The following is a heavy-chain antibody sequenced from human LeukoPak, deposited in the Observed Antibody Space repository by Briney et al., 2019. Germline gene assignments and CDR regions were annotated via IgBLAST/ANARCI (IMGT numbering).Heavy chain of an antibody. Sequence: SKTLSLTCTVSGGSISSGGYYWSWIRQPPGKGLEWIGYIYHSGSTYYNPSLKSRVTISVDRSKNQFSLKLSSVTAADTAVYYCARDGIGASASNYDYWGQGTLVTVSS. CDR2: IYHSGST. D-gene: IGHD6-13*01. CDR3: ARDGIGASASNYDY. V-gene: IGHV4-30-2*01. J-gene: IGHJ4*02. CDR1: GGSISSGGYY.